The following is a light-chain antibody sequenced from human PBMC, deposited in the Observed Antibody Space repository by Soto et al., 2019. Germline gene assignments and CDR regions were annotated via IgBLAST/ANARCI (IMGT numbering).Light chain of an antibody. J-gene: IGKJ4*01. CDR2: GAS. CDR1: QAISHY. V-gene: IGKV1-17*03. Sequence: DIQMTQSPSAMSASVGDRVTITCRASQAISHYLAWFHQRPGKVPKRLIYGASTLQSGVPSRFSGRGSGTEFTLTISSLQPEDVGTYYCLQHNTYPLSFGGGTKVE. CDR3: LQHNTYPLS.